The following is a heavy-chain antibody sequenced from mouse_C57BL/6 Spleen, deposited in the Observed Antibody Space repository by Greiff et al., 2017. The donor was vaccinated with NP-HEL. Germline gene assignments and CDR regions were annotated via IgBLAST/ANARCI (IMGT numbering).Heavy chain of an antibody. J-gene: IGHJ4*01. Sequence: QVQLQQPGAELVKPGASVKMSCKASGYTFTSYWITWVKQRPGQGLEWIGDIYPGSGSTNYNEKFKSKATLTVDTSSSTAYMQLSSLTSEDSAVYYCASDGRDSSGYDAMDYWGQGTSVTVSS. CDR2: IYPGSGST. D-gene: IGHD3-2*02. CDR3: ASDGRDSSGYDAMDY. V-gene: IGHV1-55*01. CDR1: GYTFTSYW.